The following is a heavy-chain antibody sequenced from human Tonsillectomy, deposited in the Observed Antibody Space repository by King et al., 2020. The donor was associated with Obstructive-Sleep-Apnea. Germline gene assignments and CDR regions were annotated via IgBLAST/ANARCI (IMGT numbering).Heavy chain of an antibody. CDR2: IFSNDEK. CDR1: GFSLSNARIG. V-gene: IGHV2-26*01. D-gene: IGHD2-2*01. J-gene: IGHJ4*02. Sequence: TLKESGPVLVKPTETLTLTCTVSGFSLSNARIGVSWIRQPPGKALEWLAHIFSNDEKSYSSYLKSRLTISKDTSKSQVVLTMTNIDPVDTATYYCARISEYCSSTSCAIDYWGQGTLVTVSS. CDR3: ARISEYCSSTSCAIDY.